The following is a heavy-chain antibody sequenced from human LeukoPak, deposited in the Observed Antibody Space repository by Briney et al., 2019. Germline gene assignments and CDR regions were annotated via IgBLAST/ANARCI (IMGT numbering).Heavy chain of an antibody. Sequence: GGSLRLSCAASGFTFSNYAMSWVRQAPGKGLEWVCVISGSGGSTNYADSVKGRFTVSRDDSKNTLYLQMDSLRVADTAVYYCAKGDYGGNPDAFDVWGQETVVTVSS. J-gene: IGHJ3*01. CDR1: GFTFSNYA. CDR3: AKGDYGGNPDAFDV. D-gene: IGHD4-23*01. V-gene: IGHV3-23*01. CDR2: ISGSGGST.